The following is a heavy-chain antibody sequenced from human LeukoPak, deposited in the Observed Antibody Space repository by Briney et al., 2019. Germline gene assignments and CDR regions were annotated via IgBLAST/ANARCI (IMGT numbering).Heavy chain of an antibody. V-gene: IGHV3-48*03. Sequence: GGSLRLSCAASGFTFSSYEMNWVRQAPGKGLEWVSYISSGGSSIYYADSVKGRFTISRDNAKNSLYLQMNSLRAEDTAVYYCGKDRGDYGSDFWGQGTLVTVSS. CDR2: ISSGGSSI. CDR1: GFTFSSYE. J-gene: IGHJ4*02. D-gene: IGHD4-17*01. CDR3: GKDRGDYGSDF.